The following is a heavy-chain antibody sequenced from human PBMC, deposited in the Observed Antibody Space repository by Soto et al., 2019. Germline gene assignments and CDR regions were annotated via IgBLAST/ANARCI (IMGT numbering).Heavy chain of an antibody. V-gene: IGHV4-39*01. D-gene: IGHD3-10*01. Sequence: PSETLSLTCTVSGGSISSNNYYWGWIRQPPGKGLEWIGSLYYSGTTYYIPSLRSRLTIYLDTSKNQFSLKLSSVTAADTAVYYCARLRGEAPGSPVNIYWGQGTLVTVSS. CDR1: GGSISSNNYY. J-gene: IGHJ4*02. CDR3: ARLRGEAPGSPVNIY. CDR2: LYYSGTT.